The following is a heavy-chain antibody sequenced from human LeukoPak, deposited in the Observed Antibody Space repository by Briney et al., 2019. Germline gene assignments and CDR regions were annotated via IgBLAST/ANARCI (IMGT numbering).Heavy chain of an antibody. Sequence: GGSLRLSCAASGFTFSSYSMSWVRQAPGKGLEWVSSISSSSSYIYYADSVKGRFTISRDNAKNSLYLQMNSLRAEDTAVYYCAREEEYSYGYCDYWGQGTLVTVSS. CDR1: GFTFSSYS. V-gene: IGHV3-21*01. CDR3: AREEEYSYGYCDY. D-gene: IGHD5-18*01. J-gene: IGHJ4*02. CDR2: ISSSSSYI.